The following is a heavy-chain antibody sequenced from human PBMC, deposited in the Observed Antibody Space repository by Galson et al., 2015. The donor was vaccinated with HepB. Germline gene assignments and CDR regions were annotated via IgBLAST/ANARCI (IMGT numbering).Heavy chain of an antibody. CDR1: GFTFSDYY. V-gene: IGHV3-11*06. Sequence: SLRLSCAASGFTFSDYYTSWLRQAPGKGLEWLSYISSSPTYTNYAASVTGRFTVSRDNAKNSLFLQINSLRAADTAVYFCARGLTGNQFLWPLNWFDPWGQGTLVTVSS. D-gene: IGHD3-10*01. J-gene: IGHJ5*02. CDR2: ISSSPTYT. CDR3: ARGLTGNQFLWPLNWFDP.